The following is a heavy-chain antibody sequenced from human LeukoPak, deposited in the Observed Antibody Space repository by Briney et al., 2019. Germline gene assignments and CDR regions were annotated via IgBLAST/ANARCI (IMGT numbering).Heavy chain of an antibody. D-gene: IGHD3-22*01. J-gene: IGHJ4*02. Sequence: GGSLRLSCAASGFTFSSYAMSWVRQAPGKGLEWVSAISGSGGSTYYADSVKSRFTISRDNSKNTLYLQMNSLRAEDTAVYYCAKDGHYYDSSGYPTQYYFDYWGQGTLVTVSS. CDR3: AKDGHYYDSSGYPTQYYFDY. CDR2: ISGSGGST. CDR1: GFTFSSYA. V-gene: IGHV3-23*01.